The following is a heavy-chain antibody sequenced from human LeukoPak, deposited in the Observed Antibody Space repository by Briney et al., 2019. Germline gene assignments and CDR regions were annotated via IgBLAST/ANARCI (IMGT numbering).Heavy chain of an antibody. J-gene: IGHJ4*02. D-gene: IGHD2-21*02. CDR1: GGSFSGYY. CDR3: AREYLRRVVATAIRGAPFDY. CDR2: INHSGST. Sequence: SETLSLTCAVYGGSFSGYYWSWIRQPPGKGLEWIGEINHSGSTNYNPSLKSRVTISVDTSKNQFSLKLSSVTAADTAVYYCAREYLRRVVATAIRGAPFDYWGQGTLVTVSS. V-gene: IGHV4-34*01.